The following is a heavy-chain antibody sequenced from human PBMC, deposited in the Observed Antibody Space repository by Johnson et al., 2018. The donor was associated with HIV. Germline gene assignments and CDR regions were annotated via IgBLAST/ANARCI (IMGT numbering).Heavy chain of an antibody. D-gene: IGHD3-16*01. V-gene: IGHV3-30*02. Sequence: QVQLVESGGGVVQPGGSLRLSCAASGFTFSSYGMHWVRQAPGKGLEWVAFIRYDGSDKYYADSVKGRFTISRDNSKNTLYLQMNSLRAEDTAMYYCAKVKSQNTIGDAFDIWGQGTMVTVSS. CDR2: IRYDGSDK. CDR3: AKVKSQNTIGDAFDI. J-gene: IGHJ3*02. CDR1: GFTFSSYG.